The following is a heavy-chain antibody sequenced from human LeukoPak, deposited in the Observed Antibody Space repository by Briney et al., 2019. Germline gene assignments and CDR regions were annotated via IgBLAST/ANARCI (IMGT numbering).Heavy chain of an antibody. CDR3: ARVDRIVGAATLFYNFHY. CDR2: IIPIFGTA. CDR1: GGTFSSYA. V-gene: IGHV1-69*13. D-gene: IGHD1-26*01. J-gene: IGHJ4*02. Sequence: GASVKVSCKASGGTFSSYAISWVRQAPGQGLEWMGGIIPIFGTANYAQKFQGRVTITADESTSTAYMELSSLRSEDTAVYYCARVDRIVGAATLFYNFHYWGQGTLVTVSS.